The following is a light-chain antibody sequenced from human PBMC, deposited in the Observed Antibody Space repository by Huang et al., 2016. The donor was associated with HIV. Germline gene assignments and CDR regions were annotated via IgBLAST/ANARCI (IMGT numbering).Light chain of an antibody. CDR3: QQYFNTPPT. Sequence: DIVMTQSPDSLAVSLGERATIKCKSSQSVLNRSNNKKYLAWYQKKPGQPPKLVIYCASTRESGFPGRFSGSGSETDFTLTISSLQAEDVAVYYCQQYFNTPPTFGQGTKVEIK. CDR1: QSVLNRSNNKKY. V-gene: IGKV4-1*01. CDR2: CAS. J-gene: IGKJ1*01.